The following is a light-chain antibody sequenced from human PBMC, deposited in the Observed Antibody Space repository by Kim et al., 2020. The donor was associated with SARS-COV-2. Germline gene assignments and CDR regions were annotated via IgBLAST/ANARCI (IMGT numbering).Light chain of an antibody. CDR1: QSISTW. CDR2: RAS. Sequence: GDRVTITCRASQSISTWLDWYQQKPTKGPKLLIYRASSLERGVPSRFSGGGSGTEFTLTINSLQPEDFGIYYCQQYSSASPTFGQGTKVDIK. CDR3: QQYSSASPT. V-gene: IGKV1-5*03. J-gene: IGKJ1*01.